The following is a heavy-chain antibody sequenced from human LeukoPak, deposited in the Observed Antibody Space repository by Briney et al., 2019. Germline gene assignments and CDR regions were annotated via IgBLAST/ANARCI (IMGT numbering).Heavy chain of an antibody. D-gene: IGHD3-10*01. V-gene: IGHV3-23*01. CDR3: AKRGVVVRVVLVGFHKEAYYFDS. J-gene: IGHJ4*02. CDR2: VSDSGGRT. Sequence: GGSLRLSCAVSGITLSNYGMSWVRQAPGKGLEWVAGVSDSGGRTNYADSVKGRFTISRDNSSNTLYLQMSSLRAEDTAVYFCAKRGVVVRVVLVGFHKEAYYFDSWGQGALVTVSS. CDR1: GITLSNYG.